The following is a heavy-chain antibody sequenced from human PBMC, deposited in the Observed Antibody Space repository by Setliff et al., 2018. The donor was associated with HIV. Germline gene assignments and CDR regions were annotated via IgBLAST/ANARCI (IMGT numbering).Heavy chain of an antibody. V-gene: IGHV1-18*01. Sequence: GASVKVSCKASGYTFTSYGISWVRQAPGQGLEWMGWISAYNGNTDYAQKLQGRVTLTTDTSTSTAYMELRSLRSDDTAVYYCARLGLEWLLLSTYYYYGMDVWGQGTTVTVSS. CDR3: ARLGLEWLLLSTYYYYGMDV. J-gene: IGHJ6*02. CDR1: GYTFTSYG. CDR2: ISAYNGNT. D-gene: IGHD3-3*01.